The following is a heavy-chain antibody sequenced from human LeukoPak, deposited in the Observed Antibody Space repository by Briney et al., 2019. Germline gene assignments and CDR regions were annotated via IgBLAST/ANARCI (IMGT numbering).Heavy chain of an antibody. CDR2: ISSSSSYI. V-gene: IGHV3-21*01. CDR1: GFTFSSYA. Sequence: GGSLRLSCAASGFTFSSYAMSWVRQAPGKGLEWVSSISSSSSYIYYADSVKGRFTISRDNAKNSLYLQMNSLRAEDTAVYYCARDFCSGGSCYDYWGQGTLVTVSS. D-gene: IGHD2-15*01. J-gene: IGHJ4*02. CDR3: ARDFCSGGSCYDY.